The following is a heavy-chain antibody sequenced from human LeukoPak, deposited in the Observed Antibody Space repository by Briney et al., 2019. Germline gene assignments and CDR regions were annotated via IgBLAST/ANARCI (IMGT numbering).Heavy chain of an antibody. CDR2: IVVGSGNT. CDR1: GFTFTSSA. D-gene: IGHD3-9*01. J-gene: IGHJ3*02. V-gene: IGHV1-58*01. CDR3: AADWGYFDGSDAFDI. Sequence: GTSVKVSCKASGFTFTSSAVQGVRQARGQRLEWIGWIVVGSGNTNYAQKFQERVTITRDMSTSTAYMELSSLRSEDTAVYYCAADWGYFDGSDAFDIWGQGTMVTVSS.